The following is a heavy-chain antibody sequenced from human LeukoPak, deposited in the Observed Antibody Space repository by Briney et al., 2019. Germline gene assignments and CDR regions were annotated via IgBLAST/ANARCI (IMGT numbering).Heavy chain of an antibody. J-gene: IGHJ3*02. CDR3: ARFPYYDSSGYYGDAFDI. CDR2: ISSSSSYI. V-gene: IGHV3-21*01. CDR1: GFTFSSYS. Sequence: GGSLRLSCAASGFTFSSYSMNWVRQAPGKGLEWVSSISSSSSYIYYADSVKGRFTISRDNAKNSLYLQMNSLRAEDTAVYYCARFPYYDSSGYYGDAFDIWGQGTMVTVSS. D-gene: IGHD3-22*01.